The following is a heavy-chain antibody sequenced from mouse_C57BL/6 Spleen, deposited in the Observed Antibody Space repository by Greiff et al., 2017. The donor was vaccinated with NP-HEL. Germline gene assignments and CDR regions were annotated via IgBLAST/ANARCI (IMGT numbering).Heavy chain of an antibody. J-gene: IGHJ3*01. CDR2: ISSGGSYT. CDR3: ARPDSSGSPWFAY. V-gene: IGHV5-6*01. CDR1: GFTFSSYG. D-gene: IGHD3-2*02. Sequence: EVKLVESGGDLVKPGGSLKLSCAASGFTFSSYGMSWVRQTPDKRLEWVATISSGGSYTYYPDSVKGRFTISRDNAKNTLYLQMSSLKSEDTAMYYCARPDSSGSPWFAYWGQGTLVTVSA.